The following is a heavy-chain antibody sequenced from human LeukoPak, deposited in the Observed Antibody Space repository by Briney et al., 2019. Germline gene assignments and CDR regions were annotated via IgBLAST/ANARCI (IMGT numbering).Heavy chain of an antibody. V-gene: IGHV3-7*03. J-gene: IGHJ3*02. CDR1: GFTFSSYW. D-gene: IGHD3-22*01. CDR2: IKQDGSEK. Sequence: GGSLRLSCAASGFTFSSYWMSWVRQAPGRGLEWVANIKQDGSEKYYVDSVKGRFTISRDNAKNSLYLQMNSLRAEDTAVYYCARDARRVYDSSGYYPDAFDIWGQGTMVTVSS. CDR3: ARDARRVYDSSGYYPDAFDI.